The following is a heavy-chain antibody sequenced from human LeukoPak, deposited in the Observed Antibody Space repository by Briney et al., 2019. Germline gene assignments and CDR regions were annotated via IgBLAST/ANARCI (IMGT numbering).Heavy chain of an antibody. CDR3: AKIPARIGPYFDY. CDR1: GFPFSSYE. J-gene: IGHJ4*02. Sequence: GGSLRLSCAASGFPFSSYEMNWVRQAPGKGLEWVSYISSSGTTIYYADSVKGRFTISRDNAKNSLDLQMNGLRAEDTAVYYCAKIPARIGPYFDYWGQGTLVTVSS. V-gene: IGHV3-48*03. D-gene: IGHD2-15*01. CDR2: ISSSGTTI.